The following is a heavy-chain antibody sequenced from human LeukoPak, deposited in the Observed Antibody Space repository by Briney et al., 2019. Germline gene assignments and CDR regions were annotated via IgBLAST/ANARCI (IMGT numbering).Heavy chain of an antibody. D-gene: IGHD3-10*01. V-gene: IGHV4-34*01. Sequence: PSETLSLTCAVYGESSSAYYWSWLRQPPGKGPEWIGEINHSGSTNYKRSPKSRVTLTIETAKKQFSPKVDFVTAADTAVYYCARGMDGSGNYFPRRYYYYGMDVWGQGTTVTVSS. J-gene: IGHJ6*02. CDR3: ARGMDGSGNYFPRRYYYYGMDV. CDR2: INHSGST. CDR1: GESSSAYY.